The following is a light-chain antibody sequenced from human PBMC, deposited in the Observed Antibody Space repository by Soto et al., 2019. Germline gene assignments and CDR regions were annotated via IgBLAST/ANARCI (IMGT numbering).Light chain of an antibody. CDR3: QVRDVWPT. CDR1: QSVSTS. J-gene: IGKJ1*01. Sequence: IVLTQSPATLSLSPGERDALSCRASQSVSTSLAWYQHKPGQAPRLIIYDASKRAPGIPARFSGRGSGTDFTLTISSLEPEDFAVYYCQVRDVWPTFGQGTKV. V-gene: IGKV3-11*01. CDR2: DAS.